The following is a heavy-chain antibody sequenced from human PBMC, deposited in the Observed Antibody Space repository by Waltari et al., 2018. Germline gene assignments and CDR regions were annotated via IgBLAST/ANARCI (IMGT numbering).Heavy chain of an antibody. V-gene: IGHV1-69*01. CDR3: ARATYYYDSSGYYYAH. CDR2: IIPIFGTA. D-gene: IGHD3-22*01. Sequence: QVQLVQSGAEVKKPGSSVKVSCKASGGTFSSYAISWVRQAPGQGLEWMGGIIPIFGTANYAQKFQGRVTITADESTSTAYRELSSLRSEDTAVYYCARATYYYDSSGYYYAHWGQGTLVTVSS. J-gene: IGHJ4*02. CDR1: GGTFSSYA.